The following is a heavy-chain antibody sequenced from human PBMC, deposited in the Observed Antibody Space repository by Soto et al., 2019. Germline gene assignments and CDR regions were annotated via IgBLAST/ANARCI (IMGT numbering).Heavy chain of an antibody. D-gene: IGHD3-16*01. V-gene: IGHV1-18*01. CDR1: GYIFVNYG. J-gene: IGHJ6*02. Sequence: QVQLVQSGDEVKKPGASVKVSCKASGYIFVNYGIAWVRQAPGQGLEWMGWISPYTGNTHSATKVQGRLTMTTDTSTRTVYMELGSLTSDDTAVYYCVMVDNYVTPTPQDVWGQVTTVTVSS. CDR3: VMVDNYVTPTPQDV. CDR2: ISPYTGNT.